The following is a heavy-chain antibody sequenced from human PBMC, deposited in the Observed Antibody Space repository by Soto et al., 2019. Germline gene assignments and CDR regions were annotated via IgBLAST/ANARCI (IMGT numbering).Heavy chain of an antibody. CDR2: ISYDGSIK. CDR1: GFIFSDYG. D-gene: IGHD6-19*01. CDR3: AKDVPTRRIALAYFDY. J-gene: IGHJ4*02. V-gene: IGHV3-30*18. Sequence: QVHLVESGGGVVRPGRSLRLSCAASGFIFSDYGIHWVRQAPGKGPEWVAFISYDGSIKYFADSVKGRFTISRDNSNNTLYLHMSRLRAEDTAVYYCAKDVPTRRIALAYFDYWGQGTLVTVSS.